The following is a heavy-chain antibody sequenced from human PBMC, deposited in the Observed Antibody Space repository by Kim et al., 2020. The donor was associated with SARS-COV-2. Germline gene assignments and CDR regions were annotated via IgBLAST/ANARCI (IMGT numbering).Heavy chain of an antibody. CDR3: ARHSMFYDILTGASFDY. J-gene: IGHJ4*02. CDR2: IYPGDSDT. D-gene: IGHD3-9*01. Sequence: RPGKGLEWMGIIYPGDSDTRYSPSFQGQVTISADKSISTAYLQWSSLKASDTAMYYCARHSMFYDILTGASFDYWGQGTLVTVSS. V-gene: IGHV5-51*01.